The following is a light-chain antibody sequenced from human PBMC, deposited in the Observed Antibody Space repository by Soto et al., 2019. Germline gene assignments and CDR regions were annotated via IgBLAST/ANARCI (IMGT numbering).Light chain of an antibody. V-gene: IGKV1-39*01. J-gene: IGKJ1*01. Sequence: TQMTQSPSSLPRTLPESPTINCLASQNISSFLNWYQQKPGKAPKFLIYAASSLQSGGPSRFNASGSGTDFTRTISSLQTEDFATYYCQQSYSTSWAFGKGTKVDIK. CDR3: QQSYSTSWA. CDR2: AAS. CDR1: QNISSF.